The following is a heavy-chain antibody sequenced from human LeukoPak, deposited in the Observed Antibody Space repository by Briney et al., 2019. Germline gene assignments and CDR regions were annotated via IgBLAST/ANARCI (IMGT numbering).Heavy chain of an antibody. D-gene: IGHD3-9*01. J-gene: IGHJ3*02. CDR1: GFTFSDYY. Sequence: PGGSLRLSCAASGFTFSDYYMSWIRQAPGKGLEWVSYISSSSSYTNYADSVKGRFTISRDNAKNSLYLQMNSLRAEDTAVYYCARGSYPFYDILTGYCCALDIWGQGTMVTVSS. V-gene: IGHV3-11*06. CDR2: ISSSSSYT. CDR3: ARGSYPFYDILTGYCCALDI.